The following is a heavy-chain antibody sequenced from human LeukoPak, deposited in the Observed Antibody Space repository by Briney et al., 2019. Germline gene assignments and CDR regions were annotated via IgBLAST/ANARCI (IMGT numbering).Heavy chain of an antibody. CDR2: ISYDGSNK. CDR3: AKDETRDGYNLGATDY. CDR1: GFTFSSYG. D-gene: IGHD5-24*01. V-gene: IGHV3-30*18. Sequence: GGSLRLSCAASGFTFSSYGMHWVRQAPGKGLEWVAVISYDGSNKYYADSVKGRFTISRDNSKNTLYLQMNSLRAEDTAVYYCAKDETRDGYNLGATDYWGQGTLVTVCS. J-gene: IGHJ4*02.